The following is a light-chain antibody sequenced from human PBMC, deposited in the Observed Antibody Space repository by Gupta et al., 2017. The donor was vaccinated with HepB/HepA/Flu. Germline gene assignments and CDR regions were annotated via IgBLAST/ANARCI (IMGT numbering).Light chain of an antibody. CDR1: SGHSNFA. V-gene: IGLV4-69*01. CDR2: INPDGSY. CDR3: QTWGPGLPWV. J-gene: IGLJ3*02. Sequence: QLELTQSPSASAPLGASVKLTCTLSSGHSNFAIAWHHQPPGKGPHFLMKINPDGSYNKGDGIPDRFSGSRSGAERYLIISSLQSEDEAVYYCQTWGPGLPWVFGGGTKLTVL.